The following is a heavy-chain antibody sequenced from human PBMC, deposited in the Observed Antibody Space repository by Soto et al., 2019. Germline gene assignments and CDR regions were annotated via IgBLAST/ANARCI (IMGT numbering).Heavy chain of an antibody. CDR2: IIPILGIA. D-gene: IGHD2-2*01. CDR3: ARDEGYCSSTSCYFASNWFDP. Sequence: QVQLVQSGAEVKEPGSSVKVSCKASGGTFSSYTISWVRQAPGQGLEWMGRIIPILGIANYAQKFQGRVTITADKSTSTAYMELSSLRSEDTAVYYCARDEGYCSSTSCYFASNWFDPWGQGTLVTVSS. J-gene: IGHJ5*02. CDR1: GGTFSSYT. V-gene: IGHV1-69*08.